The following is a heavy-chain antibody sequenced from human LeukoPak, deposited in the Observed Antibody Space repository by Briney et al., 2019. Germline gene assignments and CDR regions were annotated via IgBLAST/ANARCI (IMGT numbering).Heavy chain of an antibody. V-gene: IGHV1-18*04. J-gene: IGHJ4*02. Sequence: ASVKVSCKSSGDVFISYGINWVRQAPGQGLEWMEWISPYNGHTNFTQKFQDRLTLTTDTSTSTAYMELRGLRSDDTAVYYCARDDYYYDDAGYYYFDYWGQGTLVTVSS. CDR1: GDVFISYG. CDR3: ARDDYYYDDAGYYYFDY. D-gene: IGHD3-22*01. CDR2: ISPYNGHT.